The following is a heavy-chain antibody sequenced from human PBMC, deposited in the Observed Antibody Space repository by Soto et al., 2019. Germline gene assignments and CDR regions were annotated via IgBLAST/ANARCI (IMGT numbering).Heavy chain of an antibody. CDR3: ARGRGVYVWGSYRYTVLFDY. CDR1: CGSIIGFY. D-gene: IGHD3-16*02. V-gene: IGHV4-59*12. CDR2: ISYSGTT. J-gene: IGHJ4*02. Sequence: PSETLSLTWTVSCGSIIGFYGNWIRQTPGKGLEWIGFISYSGTTNYNPSLKSRVTISVDTSKNQFSLKLSSVTAADTAVYYCARGRGVYVWGSYRYTVLFDYWGQGTLVTVSS.